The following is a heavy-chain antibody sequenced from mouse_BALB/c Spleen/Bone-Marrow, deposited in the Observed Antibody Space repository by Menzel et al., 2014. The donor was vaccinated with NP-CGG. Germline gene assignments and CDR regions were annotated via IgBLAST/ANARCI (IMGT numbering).Heavy chain of an antibody. Sequence: VQLVESGGGLVQPGGSRKLSCAASGFTFSSFGMHWVRQAPEKGLEWVAYISSGSTAICYADTVKGRFTISRDNPKNTLFLQMTRLRSEDTAMYYCARGGNWDDFDVWGAGTTVTVSS. J-gene: IGHJ1*01. CDR1: GFTFSSFG. CDR2: ISSGSTAI. D-gene: IGHD4-1*01. CDR3: ARGGNWDDFDV. V-gene: IGHV5-17*02.